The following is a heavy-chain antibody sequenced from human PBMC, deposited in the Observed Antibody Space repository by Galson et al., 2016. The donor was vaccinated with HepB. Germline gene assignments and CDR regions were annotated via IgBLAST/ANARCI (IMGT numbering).Heavy chain of an antibody. D-gene: IGHD2-15*01. CDR2: IYPGDSDK. CDR3: ARPYCSGGRCYLDY. Sequence: QSGAEVKKPGESLKISCKGSGYSFTSYWIGWVRQMPGKGLEWMGIIYPGDSDKRYSPSFQGLVTISADKSISTAHLQWSSLKASDSGMYYCARPYCSGGRCYLDYWGQGTLVTVSS. CDR1: GYSFTSYW. V-gene: IGHV5-51*01. J-gene: IGHJ4*02.